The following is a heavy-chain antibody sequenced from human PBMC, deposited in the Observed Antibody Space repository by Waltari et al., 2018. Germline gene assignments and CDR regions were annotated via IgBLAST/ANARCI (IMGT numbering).Heavy chain of an antibody. CDR3: TRADFWSGYLFDF. CDR1: GFTFSIDA. D-gene: IGHD3-3*01. V-gene: IGHV3-23*01. J-gene: IGHJ4*02. Sequence: EVQLLESGGGLVQPGGSLTLSCSASGFTFSIDAMNWVRQAPGKGREWVSGISGSGDNTYYADSVKGRFAISRDNSENTVYLQMNGLRGEDTAVYYCTRADFWSGYLFDFWGQGTLVTVSS. CDR2: ISGSGDNT.